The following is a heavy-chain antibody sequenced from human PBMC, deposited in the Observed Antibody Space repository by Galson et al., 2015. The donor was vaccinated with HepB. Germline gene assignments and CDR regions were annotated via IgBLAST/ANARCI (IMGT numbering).Heavy chain of an antibody. D-gene: IGHD2-21*02. Sequence: SLRLSCAPSSFTFKNYAMSWVRQVPGKGLQWVAAISGSGGSTFFADSVEGRFIISRDNSMNILYLQMDSLRVEDTAVYYCARLPTHTYTGWFDPWGQGTLVTVSS. CDR1: SFTFKNYA. J-gene: IGHJ5*02. CDR3: ARLPTHTYTGWFDP. CDR2: ISGSGGST. V-gene: IGHV3-23*01.